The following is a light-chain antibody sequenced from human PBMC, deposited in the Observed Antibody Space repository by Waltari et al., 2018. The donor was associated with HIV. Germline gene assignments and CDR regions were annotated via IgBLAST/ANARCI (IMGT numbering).Light chain of an antibody. CDR2: GAS. CDR1: QSVSKNY. J-gene: IGKJ3*01. CDR3: QQYGSSPCT. V-gene: IGKV3-20*01. Sequence: EIVLTQSPGTLSLSPGERATLSCRASQSVSKNYLAWYQQKSGQAPRRLIYGASSRATGIADRFSGSGSGTDFTLTISRLEPEDFAVYYCQQYGSSPCTFGPGTKVDVK.